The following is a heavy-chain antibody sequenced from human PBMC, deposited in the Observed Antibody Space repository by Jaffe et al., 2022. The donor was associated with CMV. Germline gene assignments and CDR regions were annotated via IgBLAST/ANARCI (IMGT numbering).Heavy chain of an antibody. V-gene: IGHV4-34*01. CDR1: GGSFSGYY. Sequence: QVQLQQWGAGLLKPSETLSLTCAVYGGSFSGYYWSWIRQPPGKGLEWIGEINHSGSTNYNPSLKSRVTISVDTSKNQFSLKLSSVTAADTAVYYCARGGRRGYSYGLWGFDPWGQGTLVTVSS. CDR3: ARGGRRGYSYGLWGFDP. J-gene: IGHJ5*02. D-gene: IGHD5-18*01. CDR2: INHSGST.